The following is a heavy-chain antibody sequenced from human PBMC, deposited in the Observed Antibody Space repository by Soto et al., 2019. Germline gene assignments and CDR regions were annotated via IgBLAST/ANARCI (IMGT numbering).Heavy chain of an antibody. CDR1: GFTFRSYS. D-gene: IGHD1-7*01. CDR2: ITSSSTTI. V-gene: IGHV3-48*01. J-gene: IGHJ6*03. Sequence: GGSLRLSCAASGFTFRSYSMNWVRQAPGKGLEWVSYITSSSTTIYYGDSVKGRFTISRENAKNSLYLQMNSLRAEDTAVYYCARRGPGTTSENNYYYYMDVWGKGTTVTVSS. CDR3: ARRGPGTTSENNYYYYMDV.